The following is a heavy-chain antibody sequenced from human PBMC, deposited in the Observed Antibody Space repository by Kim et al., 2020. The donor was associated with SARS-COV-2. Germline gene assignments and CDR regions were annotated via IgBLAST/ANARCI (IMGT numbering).Heavy chain of an antibody. V-gene: IGHV4-59*13. CDR1: GGSFGDSY. CDR3: ARGPTYGDLSTGYYYYF. D-gene: IGHD3-9*01. Sequence: SETLSLTCTISGGSFGDSYWTWIRQPPGKGLEWIGYIYFSGSVSSNPSLRSRLSISIDTSKNHFSMRLSSVTAADTAVYYCARGPTYGDLSTGYYYYF. CDR2: IYFSGSV. J-gene: IGHJ4*01.